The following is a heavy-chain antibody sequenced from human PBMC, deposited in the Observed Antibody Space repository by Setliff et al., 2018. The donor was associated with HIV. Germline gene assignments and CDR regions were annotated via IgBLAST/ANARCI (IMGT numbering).Heavy chain of an antibody. CDR2: LRTGTGDT. D-gene: IGHD6-13*01. V-gene: IGHV1-3*04. Sequence: ASVKVSCKASGHTFTSYSMHWVRQAPGQRLEWMGWLRTGTGDTSYSVKFQGRLTITRDTSANTAYMELSNLRSEDTAVYYCVRRATAAEVFDYWGQGTLVTVSS. CDR3: VRRATAAEVFDY. J-gene: IGHJ4*02. CDR1: GHTFTSYS.